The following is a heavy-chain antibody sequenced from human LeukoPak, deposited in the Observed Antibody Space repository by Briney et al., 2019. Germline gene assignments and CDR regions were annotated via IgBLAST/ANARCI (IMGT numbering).Heavy chain of an antibody. D-gene: IGHD6-13*01. CDR2: IGYDGNTK. Sequence: GGSLRLSCAASGFTFSNYGMHWVRQAPGKGLEWVTFIGYDGNTKYYADSVRGRFTISRDNLKNTLYQQMDSLRPEDAAVYYCAKDRSTNWSLDYWGQGTLVIVSS. CDR3: AKDRSTNWSLDY. J-gene: IGHJ4*02. V-gene: IGHV3-30*02. CDR1: GFTFSNYG.